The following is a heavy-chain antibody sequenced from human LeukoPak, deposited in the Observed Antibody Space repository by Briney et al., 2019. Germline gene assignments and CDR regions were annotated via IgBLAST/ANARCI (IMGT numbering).Heavy chain of an antibody. CDR2: IKQDGSEK. Sequence: GGSLRLSCAASGFTFGSDWMSWVRQDPGKGLEWVANIKQDGSEKYYADSVRGRFTISRDNAKKSLYLQMNSLRAEDTAVYYCARDYYHSSGYSYDAFDIWGQGTMVTVSS. CDR1: GFTFGSDW. D-gene: IGHD3-22*01. CDR3: ARDYYHSSGYSYDAFDI. J-gene: IGHJ3*02. V-gene: IGHV3-7*01.